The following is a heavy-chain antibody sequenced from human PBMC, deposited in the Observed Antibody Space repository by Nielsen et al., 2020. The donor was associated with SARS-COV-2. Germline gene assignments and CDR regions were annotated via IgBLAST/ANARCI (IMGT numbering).Heavy chain of an antibody. CDR1: GGTFNSYA. Sequence: SVKVPCKASGGTFNSYAIRWVRQAPGQGLEWMGGITPIFDTAKYAQKFQDRVRITADESTRTAYMELSSLTSEDTAVYYCARATYCGGDCYATDEWGQGTLVTVSS. V-gene: IGHV1-69*13. D-gene: IGHD2-21*02. CDR2: ITPIFDTA. CDR3: ARATYCGGDCYATDE. J-gene: IGHJ4*02.